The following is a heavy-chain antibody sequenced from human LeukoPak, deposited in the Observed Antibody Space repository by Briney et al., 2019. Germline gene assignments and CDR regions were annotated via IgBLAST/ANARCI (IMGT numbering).Heavy chain of an antibody. Sequence: ASVKVSCKVSGYTLTELSMHWVRQAPGKGLEWMGGFDPEDGETIYAQKFQGRVTMTEDTSTDTAYMELSSLRSEDTAVYYCATSLGITIFGPNYMDVWGKGTTVTVSS. D-gene: IGHD3-3*01. CDR3: ATSLGITIFGPNYMDV. V-gene: IGHV1-24*01. CDR1: GYTLTELS. J-gene: IGHJ6*03. CDR2: FDPEDGET.